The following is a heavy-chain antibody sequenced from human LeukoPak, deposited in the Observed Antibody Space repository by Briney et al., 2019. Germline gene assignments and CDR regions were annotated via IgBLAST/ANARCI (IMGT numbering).Heavy chain of an antibody. CDR1: GFTFSGSA. V-gene: IGHV3-73*01. J-gene: IGHJ4*02. CDR3: TRPLRYYDSPRDY. D-gene: IGHD3-22*01. CDR2: IRSKANSYAT. Sequence: PGESLKLSCAASGFTFSGSAMHWVRQASGKGLEWVGRIRSKANSYATAYAASVKGRFTISRDDSKNTAYLQMNSLKTEDTAVYYCTRPLRYYDSPRDYWGQGTLVTVSS.